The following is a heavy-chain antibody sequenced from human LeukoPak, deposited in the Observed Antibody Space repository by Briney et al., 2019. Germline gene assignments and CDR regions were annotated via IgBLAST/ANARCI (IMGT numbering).Heavy chain of an antibody. Sequence: SETLSLTCAVSGGSISSSNWWSWVRQPPGKGLEWIGEIYHSGSTNYNPSLKSRVTISIDTSKDQFSLKLNSVTAADTAVYYCARTPGYSYGYRAHWYFDLWGRGTLVTVSS. CDR3: ARTPGYSYGYRAHWYFDL. CDR1: GGSISSSNW. CDR2: IYHSGST. V-gene: IGHV4-4*02. J-gene: IGHJ2*01. D-gene: IGHD5-18*01.